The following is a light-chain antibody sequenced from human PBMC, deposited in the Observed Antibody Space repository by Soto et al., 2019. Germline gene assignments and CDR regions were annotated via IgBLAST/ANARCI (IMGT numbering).Light chain of an antibody. CDR2: EVT. CDR1: SSDIGAYNY. J-gene: IGLJ3*02. Sequence: SALTQPPSASGSPGQSVTISCTGTSSDIGAYNYVSWYQQYPGKAPKLIIYEVTKRPSGVPDRFSGSKSGNTASLTVSGLQAEDEAHYYCTSHAGSINLVFGGGTQLTVL. CDR3: TSHAGSINLV. V-gene: IGLV2-8*01.